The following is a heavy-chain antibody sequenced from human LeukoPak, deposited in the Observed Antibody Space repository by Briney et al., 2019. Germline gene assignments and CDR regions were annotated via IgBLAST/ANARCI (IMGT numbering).Heavy chain of an antibody. CDR3: ARDRGYDSSGYYHD. CDR2: IKGDGSKK. CDR1: GFTLSRYW. Sequence: GGSLRLSCTASGFTLSRYWMSWVRQAPGKGLEWVADIKGDGSKKYYADSVKGRFTISRDNAENSLYLQMNSLRDEGTAVYFCARDRGYDSSGYYHDWGQGTLVTVSS. D-gene: IGHD3-22*01. J-gene: IGHJ4*02. V-gene: IGHV3-7*05.